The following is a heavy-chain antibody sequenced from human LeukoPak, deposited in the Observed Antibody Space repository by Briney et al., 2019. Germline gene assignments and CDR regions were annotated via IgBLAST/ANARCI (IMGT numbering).Heavy chain of an antibody. V-gene: IGHV3-74*01. CDR2: INSDGSSA. D-gene: IGHD6-19*01. J-gene: IGHJ4*02. CDR1: GFTFTNYW. CDR3: VRGGVGCFDY. Sequence: GGSLRLSCAASGFTFTNYWIHWVRQAPGKGLVWVSHINSDGSSATYAHSVKGRFTISRDNAKNTVYLQMNSLRAEDTAVYFCVRGGVGCFDYWGQGALVTVSS.